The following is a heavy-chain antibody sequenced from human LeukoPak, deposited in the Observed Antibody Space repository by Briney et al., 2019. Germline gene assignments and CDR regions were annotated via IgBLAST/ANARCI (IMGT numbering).Heavy chain of an antibody. D-gene: IGHD1-26*01. CDR3: ASVAHCGSALDY. CDR2: ISSDGSNK. Sequence: GRSLRLSCAASGFTFSSYAMHWVRHAPGRGLEWVAVISSDGSNKYYTGSVKGRFTISRDNSKTTLDLQMNSLRAEDTALYYCASVAHCGSALDYWGQGTLVTVSS. CDR1: GFTFSSYA. V-gene: IGHV3-30-3*01. J-gene: IGHJ4*02.